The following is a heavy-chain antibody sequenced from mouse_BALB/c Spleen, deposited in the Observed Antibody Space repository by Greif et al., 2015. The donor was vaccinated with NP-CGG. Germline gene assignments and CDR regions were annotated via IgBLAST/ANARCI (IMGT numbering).Heavy chain of an antibody. CDR2: INPSRGYT. D-gene: IGHD2-3*01. V-gene: IGHV1-4*02. J-gene: IGHJ3*01. CDR3: ARGPLMSGFAY. Sequence: VQLQQSAAELARPGASVKMSCKASGSTFTSYTMHWVKQRPGQGLEWIGYINPSRGYTEYNQKFKDKTTLTADKSSSTAYMQRSSLTSEDSAVDYCARGPLMSGFAYWGQGTLVTVSA. CDR1: GSTFTSYT.